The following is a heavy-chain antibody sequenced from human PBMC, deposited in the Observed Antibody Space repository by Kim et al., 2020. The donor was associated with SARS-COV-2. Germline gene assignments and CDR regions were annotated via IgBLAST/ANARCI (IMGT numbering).Heavy chain of an antibody. V-gene: IGHV3-30*18. CDR2: ISYDGSNK. CDR3: AKSSCMDV. CDR1: GFTFSSYG. D-gene: IGHD6-6*01. Sequence: GGSLRLSCAASGFTFSSYGMHWVRQAPGKGLEWVAVISYDGSNKYYADSVKGRFTISRDNSKNTLYLQMNSLRAEDTAVYYCAKSSCMDVWGQGTTVTVSS. J-gene: IGHJ6*02.